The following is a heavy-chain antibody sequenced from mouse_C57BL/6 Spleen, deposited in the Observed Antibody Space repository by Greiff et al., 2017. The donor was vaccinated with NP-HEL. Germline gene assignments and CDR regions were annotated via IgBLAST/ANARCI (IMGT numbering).Heavy chain of an antibody. CDR2: INPYNGGT. Sequence: EVQLQQSGPVLVKPGASVKMSCMASGYTFTDYYMNWVKQSHGKSLEWIGVINPYNGGTSYNQKFKGKATLTVDKSSSTAYMELNSLTSEDSAVYYCARSGDYEAMDYWGQGTSVTVSS. V-gene: IGHV1-19*01. D-gene: IGHD3-2*02. CDR1: GYTFTDYY. J-gene: IGHJ4*01. CDR3: ARSGDYEAMDY.